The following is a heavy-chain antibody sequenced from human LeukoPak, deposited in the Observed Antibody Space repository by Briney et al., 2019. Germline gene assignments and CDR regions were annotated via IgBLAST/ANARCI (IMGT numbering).Heavy chain of an antibody. J-gene: IGHJ4*02. D-gene: IGHD1-26*01. Sequence: ASVKVSCKASGYTFTDYYIHWVRQAPGHGLEWLGWMNVKTGATSSAQRFPGRFTMTRDTSIGTASMEFSSLTSDDTAVYYCARQSGTYWGLDYWDQGTLVTVSS. CDR3: ARQSGTYWGLDY. V-gene: IGHV1-2*02. CDR2: MNVKTGAT. CDR1: GYTFTDYY.